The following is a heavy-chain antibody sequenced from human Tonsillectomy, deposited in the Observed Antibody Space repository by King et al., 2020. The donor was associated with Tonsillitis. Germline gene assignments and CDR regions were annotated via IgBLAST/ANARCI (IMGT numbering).Heavy chain of an antibody. D-gene: IGHD5/OR15-5a*01. J-gene: IGHJ4*02. Sequence: VQLVESGGGLVKPGESLRLSCTVSGLTFSHAWMSWVRQAPGKGLEWVGRIKNKGSGGTTDYGAPVKGRFIISRDDSNNKVYLQMNGLKTEDTAVYYCAHIGSTVGDYFGSWGQGTLVTVSS. CDR2: IKNKGSGGTT. V-gene: IGHV3-15*01. CDR3: AHIGSTVGDYFGS. CDR1: GLTFSHAW.